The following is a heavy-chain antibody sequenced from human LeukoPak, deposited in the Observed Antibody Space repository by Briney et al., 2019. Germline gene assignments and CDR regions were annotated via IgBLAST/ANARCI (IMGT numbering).Heavy chain of an antibody. J-gene: IGHJ6*02. D-gene: IGHD4-17*01. CDR1: GYTFTSYD. Sequence: GASVKVCCKASGYTFTSYDINWVRQATGQGLEWMGWMEPNSGNTGYAQKFQGRVTMTRNTSISTAYMELSSLRSEDTAVYYCARGHLRYVDPYYGMDVWGQGTTVTVSS. V-gene: IGHV1-8*01. CDR2: MEPNSGNT. CDR3: ARGHLRYVDPYYGMDV.